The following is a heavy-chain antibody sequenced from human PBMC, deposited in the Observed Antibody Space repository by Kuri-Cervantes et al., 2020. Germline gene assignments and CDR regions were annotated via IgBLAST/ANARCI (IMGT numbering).Heavy chain of an antibody. CDR3: ARGTNTFDI. Sequence: SETLSLTCTVSGGSISSSSYYWGWIRQPPGKGLEWIGSIYYSGRTYCNPSLKSRVTISVDTSKNQFSLNLNSVTAADTAVYYCARGTNTFDIWGQGTMVTVSS. V-gene: IGHV4-39*07. CDR2: IYYSGRT. CDR1: GGSISSSSYY. J-gene: IGHJ3*02.